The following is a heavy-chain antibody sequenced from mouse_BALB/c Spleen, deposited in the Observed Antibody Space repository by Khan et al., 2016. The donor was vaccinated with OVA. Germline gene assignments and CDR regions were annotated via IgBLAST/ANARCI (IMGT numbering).Heavy chain of an antibody. D-gene: IGHD3-1*01. CDR3: TRWATWFFDV. CDR2: IYPKGYYT. V-gene: IGHV1-63*02. J-gene: IGHJ1*01. Sequence: QVQLKESGNELIRPGTSVKMSCKASGYTFTNYWLGWVKQRPGNGLEWIGDIYPKGYYTNYKEKFKDKTTLTVDTSSNTAYMQLISLTSEDSAVYFCTRWATWFFDVWGEGTTVTVSS. CDR1: GYTFTNYW.